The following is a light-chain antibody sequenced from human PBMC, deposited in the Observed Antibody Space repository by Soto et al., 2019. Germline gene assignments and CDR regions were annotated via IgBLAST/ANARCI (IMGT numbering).Light chain of an antibody. CDR3: QQYGSSPRIT. CDR2: GAS. Sequence: EILLTQSPGPLSLSPGVAATISCRASQSVSGSYLLWYQQTPGQAPRLLTYGASNRPTRIPDRSSGSVSGTDFTLTISTLEPEDFAVYYCQQYGSSPRITFGQGTRLEIK. J-gene: IGKJ5*01. V-gene: IGKV3-20*01. CDR1: QSVSGSY.